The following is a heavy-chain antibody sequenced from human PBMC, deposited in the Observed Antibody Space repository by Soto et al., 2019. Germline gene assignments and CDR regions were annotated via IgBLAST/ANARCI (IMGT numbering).Heavy chain of an antibody. J-gene: IGHJ6*02. CDR1: GYTFSDFG. V-gene: IGHV1-8*01. CDR2: MNAKSGDT. D-gene: IGHD3-16*01. CDR3: ARGNPFNYAGFDV. Sequence: VASVKVSCKASGYTFSDFGINWLRQASGQGPEWMGWMNAKSGDTFFAQRFQGKFNMTWDTSLSTAYMEVGSLTSDDTAIYYCARGNPFNYAGFDVWGQGTTVTVSS.